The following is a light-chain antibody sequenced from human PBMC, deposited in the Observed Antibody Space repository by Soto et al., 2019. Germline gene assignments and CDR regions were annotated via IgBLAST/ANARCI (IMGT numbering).Light chain of an antibody. J-gene: IGKJ5*01. CDR1: QSVSRY. Sequence: ILLTQSPATLSLSPGERATLSCRASQSVSRYLAWYQQKPGKAPRLLIYDASNRATGIPARFSGSGSGTDCTLTISSLEPEDFEVYYCQQRSNWPITFGQGTRLEIK. V-gene: IGKV3-11*01. CDR3: QQRSNWPIT. CDR2: DAS.